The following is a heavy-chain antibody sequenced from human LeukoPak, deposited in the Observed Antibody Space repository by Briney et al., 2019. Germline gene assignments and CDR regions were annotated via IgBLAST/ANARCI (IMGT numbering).Heavy chain of an antibody. D-gene: IGHD2-15*01. CDR2: IYYSGST. J-gene: IGHJ3*02. CDR3: ARAPYCSGGGCYSSRAFDI. V-gene: IGHV4-39*01. CDR1: GGSISSSSYY. Sequence: SETLSLTCTVSGGSISSSSYYWGWIRQPPGKGLEWIGSIYYSGSTYYNPSLKSRVTISVDTSKNQFSLKLSSVTAADTAVYYCARAPYCSGGGCYSSRAFDIWGQGTMVTVSS.